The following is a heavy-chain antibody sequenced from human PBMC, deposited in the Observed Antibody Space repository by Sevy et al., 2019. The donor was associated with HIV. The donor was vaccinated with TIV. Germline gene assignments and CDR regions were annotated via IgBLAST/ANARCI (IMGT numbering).Heavy chain of an antibody. CDR3: ATVGLGYYSGSSYYQGDWFDP. V-gene: IGHV1-24*01. CDR2: LDPGNGEI. J-gene: IGHJ5*02. CDR1: GYSLRKLS. D-gene: IGHD2-15*01. Sequence: ASVKVSCKVFGYSLRKLSMHWVRQAPGKGLEWMGSLDPGNGEITYAQTLQGRVTMTEDTSTDTAYMELSSRTSEDTATYYCATVGLGYYSGSSYYQGDWFDPWGQGTLVTVSS.